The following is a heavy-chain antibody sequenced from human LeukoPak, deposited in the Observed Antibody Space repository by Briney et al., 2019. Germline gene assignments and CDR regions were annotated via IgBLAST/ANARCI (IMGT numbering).Heavy chain of an antibody. CDR2: INHSGST. V-gene: IGHV4-34*01. D-gene: IGHD5-12*01. CDR3: ARGGYNSRRDNWFDP. CDR1: GASFSGYY. J-gene: IGHJ5*02. Sequence: SETLSLTCAVYGASFSGYYWSWIRQPPGKGLESIGEINHSGSTNYNPSLKSRVTISVDTSKNQFSLKLSSVTAADTAVYYCARGGYNSRRDNWFDPWGQGTLVTVSS.